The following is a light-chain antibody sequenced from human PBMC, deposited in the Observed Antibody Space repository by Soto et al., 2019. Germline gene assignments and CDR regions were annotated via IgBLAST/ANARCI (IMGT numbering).Light chain of an antibody. CDR2: DDS. V-gene: IGLV3-21*02. CDR1: SIESKA. Sequence: SSELTQPPSVSVAPGQTARITCGGSSIESKAVHWYQHKPGQAPVLVVYDDSDRPSGLPERISGSNSGNTATLTISRVEAGDEADYYCPAWDRSSDPVVFGGGTKLTVL. CDR3: PAWDRSSDPVV. J-gene: IGLJ2*01.